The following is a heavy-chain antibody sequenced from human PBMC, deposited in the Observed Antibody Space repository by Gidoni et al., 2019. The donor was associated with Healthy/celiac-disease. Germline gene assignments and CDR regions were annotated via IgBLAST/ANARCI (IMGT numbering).Heavy chain of an antibody. CDR3: AKDRSAIVGARGFDY. V-gene: IGHV3-23*01. CDR1: GFTFSSHA. D-gene: IGHD1-26*01. J-gene: IGHJ4*02. CDR2: IGASAYAT. Sequence: EVRLLESGGGLVQPGGSLRISCVASGFTFSSHAMSWVRQAPGRGLEWVSAIGASAYATYYADSLKGRFTVSRDNSKNTLYLQMNSLRAEDTARYYCAKDRSAIVGARGFDYWGQGTLVTVSS.